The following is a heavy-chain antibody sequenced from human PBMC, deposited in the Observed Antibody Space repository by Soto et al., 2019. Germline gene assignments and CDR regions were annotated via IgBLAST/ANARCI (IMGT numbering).Heavy chain of an antibody. J-gene: IGHJ6*02. CDR3: ARYMGYCSSTSCRRGTYYYYGMDV. CDR2: IYYSGST. V-gene: IGHV4-31*03. CDR1: DGSISRGVYY. Sequence: SETLSLTCTVSDGSISRGVYYWSWIRQNPEKGLEWIGNIYYSGSTYYNPSLKSRVTISVDTSKNQFSLMLSSVTAADTAVYYCARYMGYCSSTSCRRGTYYYYGMDVWGQGSTVTVSS. D-gene: IGHD2-2*01.